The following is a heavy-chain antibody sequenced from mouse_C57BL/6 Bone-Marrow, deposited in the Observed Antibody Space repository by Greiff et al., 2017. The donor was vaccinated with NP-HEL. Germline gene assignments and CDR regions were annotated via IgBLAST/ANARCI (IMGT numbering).Heavy chain of an antibody. CDR3: ARWGFAY. Sequence: LQPSVPSLVSPGASVNISCQAPFSTFTIHCLQLLRPMPGQGLEWIGEIFPGSGSTYYNEKFKGKATLTVDTSSSTAYMQLSSLTSEDSAVYFCARWGFAYWGQGTLVTVSA. V-gene: IGHV1-56*01. CDR1: FSTFTIHC. CDR2: IFPGSGST. J-gene: IGHJ3*01.